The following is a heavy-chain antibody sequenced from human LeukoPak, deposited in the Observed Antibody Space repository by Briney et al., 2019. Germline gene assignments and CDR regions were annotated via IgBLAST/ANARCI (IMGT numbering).Heavy chain of an antibody. CDR2: IKEDGSDK. CDR1: GFTFGSFW. J-gene: IGHJ4*02. V-gene: IGHV3-7*01. Sequence: PGGSLRLSCAASGFTFGSFWMSWVRQAPGKGLEWVANIKEDGSDKYYVDSVKGRFTISRDNAKNSLYLQMNSLRAEDTAVYYCARDYRARLDYWGQGTLVTVSS. CDR3: ARDYRARLDY.